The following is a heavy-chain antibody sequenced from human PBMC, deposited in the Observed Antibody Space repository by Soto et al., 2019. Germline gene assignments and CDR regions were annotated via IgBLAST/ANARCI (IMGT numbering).Heavy chain of an antibody. Sequence: QVQLVESGGGVVQPGRSLRLSCVASGFTFSVYGMHWVRQAPGKGLEWVALVSYDGSIKYYADSVKGRFSISRDNSKNTLYLQMNSPRVEDTAVYYCAKDGSHLAVAGTSPTSYFYGLAVWCQGTTVTVSS. D-gene: IGHD6-19*01. CDR2: VSYDGSIK. CDR3: AKDGSHLAVAGTSPTSYFYGLAV. CDR1: GFTFSVYG. J-gene: IGHJ6*02. V-gene: IGHV3-30*18.